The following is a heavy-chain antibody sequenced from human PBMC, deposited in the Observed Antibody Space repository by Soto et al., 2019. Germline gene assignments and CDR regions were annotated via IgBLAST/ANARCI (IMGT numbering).Heavy chain of an antibody. D-gene: IGHD4-17*01. CDR1: GFTVCSSY. Sequence: GGSLRLSCAASGFTVCSSYMSWVRQAPGKGLEWVSYISSSGSTIYYADSVKGRFTISRDNAKNSLYLQMNSLRAEDTAVYYCARDLGPPTVTQNWFDPWGQGTLVTVSS. V-gene: IGHV3-11*01. CDR2: ISSSGSTI. CDR3: ARDLGPPTVTQNWFDP. J-gene: IGHJ5*02.